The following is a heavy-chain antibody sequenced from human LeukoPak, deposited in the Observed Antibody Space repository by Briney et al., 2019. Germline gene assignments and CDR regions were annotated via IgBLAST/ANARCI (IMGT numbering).Heavy chain of an antibody. D-gene: IGHD5-12*01. CDR3: ARHRLSTTSGYAFDYMDV. V-gene: IGHV4-38-2*01. J-gene: IGHJ6*03. CDR2: MYHSGST. Sequence: SETLSLTCAVSGYSISSGYYWGRIRQPPGKGLEWIGSMYHSGSTYYNPSLKSRVTISVDTSENQFSLKLTSVTAADTAVYFCARHRLSTTSGYAFDYMDVWGKGTTVTVSS. CDR1: GYSISSGYY.